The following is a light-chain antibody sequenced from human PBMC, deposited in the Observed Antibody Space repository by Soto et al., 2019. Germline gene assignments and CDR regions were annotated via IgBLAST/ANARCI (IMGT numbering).Light chain of an antibody. CDR2: AAS. V-gene: IGKV1-39*01. J-gene: IGKJ2*01. Sequence: DIQMTQSPSSLSASVGDRVTITCRASQSISSYLNWYQQKPGKAPKLLIYAASSLQSGVPSRFSGSGSGTDFTLTISSLQPEDFATYYGQQSYSTPMYTFGQG. CDR3: QQSYSTPMYT. CDR1: QSISSY.